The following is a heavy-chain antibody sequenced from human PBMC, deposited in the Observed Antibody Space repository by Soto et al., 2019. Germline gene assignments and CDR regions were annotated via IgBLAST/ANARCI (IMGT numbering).Heavy chain of an antibody. D-gene: IGHD6-13*01. J-gene: IGHJ3*02. CDR2: ISPSGRAL. CDR3: VRQVLVLRDAFDI. Sequence: QVQLVESGGALIKPGGSLRLSCAASGFTFSDYYMTWIRQAPGKGLEWVSNISPSGRALSYAASVKGRFTISRDNAKSSLTLEMDSLRAEDTAVYYCVRQVLVLRDAFDIWGQGTLVTVSS. V-gene: IGHV3-11*01. CDR1: GFTFSDYY.